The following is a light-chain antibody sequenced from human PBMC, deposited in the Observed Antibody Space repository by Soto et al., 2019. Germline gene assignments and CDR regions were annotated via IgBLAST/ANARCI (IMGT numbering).Light chain of an antibody. CDR2: GAS. J-gene: IGKJ3*01. Sequence: VLTQSPGTLSLAPGERATLSCRASQRVNSNYFAWYQQKPGQAPRLLVFGASTRATGIQDRFSGSGSGTDFILTSSRVEPEDFAVYYWRQYSASSGIFTFGPGTKVDIK. CDR1: QRVNSNY. CDR3: RQYSASSGIFT. V-gene: IGKV3-20*01.